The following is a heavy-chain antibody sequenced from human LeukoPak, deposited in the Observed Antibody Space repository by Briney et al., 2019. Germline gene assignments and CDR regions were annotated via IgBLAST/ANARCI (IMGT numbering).Heavy chain of an antibody. CDR1: GYSFTTYW. CDR3: ERTRYDILSGPTDAFDI. V-gene: IGHV5-51*01. D-gene: IGHD3-9*01. J-gene: IGHJ3*02. CDR2: IYPGDSET. Sequence: GESLKISCKGSGYSFTTYWIGWVRQMPGKGPEYMGIIYPGDSETRYGPSFQGQVTISADKSISTAYLQWSSLRASDTAMYFCERTRYDILSGPTDAFDIWGQGTMVTVSS.